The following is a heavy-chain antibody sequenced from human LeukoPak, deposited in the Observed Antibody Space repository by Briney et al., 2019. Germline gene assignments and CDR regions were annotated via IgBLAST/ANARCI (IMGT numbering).Heavy chain of an antibody. CDR3: AKDAYGTRYFDY. CDR1: GFTFNKYA. V-gene: IGHV3-23*01. CDR2: LSGSGGDT. D-gene: IGHD2-2*01. Sequence: GGSLRLSCAASGFTFNKYAMSWVRQAPGKGLEWVSYLSGSGGDTYYAESVKGRFTISRDNSKNTVYLEMNSLRAEDTAVYYCAKDAYGTRYFDYWGQGTLVTVSS. J-gene: IGHJ4*02.